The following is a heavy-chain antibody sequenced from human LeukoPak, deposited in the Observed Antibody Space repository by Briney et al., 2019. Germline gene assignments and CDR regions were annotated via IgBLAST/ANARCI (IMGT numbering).Heavy chain of an antibody. Sequence: ASVTVSCTASGYTFTSYGISWVRQAPGQGLEWMGWINAYNGNTNYAQKLQGRVTMTTDTSTSTAYMELRSLRSDDTAVYYCARDNPTPYYDFWSGYSHFDYWGQGTLVTVSS. D-gene: IGHD3-3*01. CDR2: INAYNGNT. V-gene: IGHV1-18*01. CDR1: GYTFTSYG. CDR3: ARDNPTPYYDFWSGYSHFDY. J-gene: IGHJ4*02.